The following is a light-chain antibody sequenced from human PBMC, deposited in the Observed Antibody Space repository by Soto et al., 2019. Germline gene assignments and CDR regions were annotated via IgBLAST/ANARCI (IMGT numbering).Light chain of an antibody. J-gene: IGKJ4*01. V-gene: IGKV1-9*01. CDR1: QGIGSY. CDR2: GAS. CDR3: QQHNTYPA. Sequence: DFPLTQSPSFLSASVGDRVTITCRASQGIGSYLGWYQQAPGKAPKLLIYGASTLESGVLSRFSGSGSETEFTLTISSLQPEDFATYYCQQHNTYPAFGGGAKVEI.